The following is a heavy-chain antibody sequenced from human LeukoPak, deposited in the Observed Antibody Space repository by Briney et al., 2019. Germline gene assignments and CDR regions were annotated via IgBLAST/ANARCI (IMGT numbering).Heavy chain of an antibody. CDR2: ISYDGSNK. D-gene: IGHD3-10*01. J-gene: IGHJ4*02. CDR1: GFSFSNYA. V-gene: IGHV3-30*04. Sequence: PGRSLRLSCAASGFSFSNYAIHWVRQAPGKGLEWVAVISYDGSNKYYADSVKGRFTISRDNSKNTLYLLVNSLRGEDTAVYYCARDHYYGSGSYTAFDFWGQGTLVAVSS. CDR3: ARDHYYGSGSYTAFDF.